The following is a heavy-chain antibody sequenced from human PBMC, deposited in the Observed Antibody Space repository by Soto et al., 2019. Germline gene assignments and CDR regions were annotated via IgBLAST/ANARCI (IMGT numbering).Heavy chain of an antibody. CDR3: ARGYCSSTSCYYYYGMDV. D-gene: IGHD2-2*01. Sequence: GGSLRLSCAASGFTFSSYAMHWVRQATGKGLEWVSAIGTAGDTYYPGSVKGRFTISRENAKNSLYLQMNSLRAEDTAVYYCARGYCSSTSCYYYYGMDVWGQGTTVTVSS. V-gene: IGHV3-13*01. CDR1: GFTFSSYA. J-gene: IGHJ6*02. CDR2: IGTAGDT.